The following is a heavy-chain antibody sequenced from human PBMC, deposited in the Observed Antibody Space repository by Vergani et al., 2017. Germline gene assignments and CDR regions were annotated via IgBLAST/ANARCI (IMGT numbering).Heavy chain of an antibody. CDR2: IISSSSYI. CDR3: ARAVEDGDYPVDY. D-gene: IGHD4-17*01. V-gene: IGHV3-21*01. Sequence: EVQLVESGGGLVKPGGSLRLSCAASGFTFSSYSMNWVRQAPGKGLEWVSSIISSSSYIYYADSVKGRFTISRDNAKNSLYLQMNSLRAEDTAVYYCARAVEDGDYPVDYWGQGTLVTVSS. J-gene: IGHJ4*02. CDR1: GFTFSSYS.